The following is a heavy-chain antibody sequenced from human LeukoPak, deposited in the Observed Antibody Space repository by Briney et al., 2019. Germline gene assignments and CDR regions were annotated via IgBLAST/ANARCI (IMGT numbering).Heavy chain of an antibody. D-gene: IGHD4-17*01. CDR1: GGSIRSYY. J-gene: IGHJ2*01. Sequence: SETLSLTCTVSGGSIRSYYWSWIRQPPGKGLERIGYIYYSGSTNCNPSLKSRVTISVDTSKNQFSLKLSSVTAADTAVYYCARNGHGDYTDFDLWGRGTLVTVSS. CDR2: IYYSGST. V-gene: IGHV4-59*01. CDR3: ARNGHGDYTDFDL.